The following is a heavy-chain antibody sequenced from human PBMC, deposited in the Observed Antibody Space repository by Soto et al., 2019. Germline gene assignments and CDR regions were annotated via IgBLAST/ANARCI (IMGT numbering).Heavy chain of an antibody. V-gene: IGHV6-1*01. CDR3: ARGGTLGGIAAAGTYYYYGMDV. D-gene: IGHD6-13*01. CDR1: GDSVSSNSAA. CDR2: TYYRSKWYN. Sequence: SQTLSLTCAISGDSVSSNSAAWNWIRQSPSRGLEWLGRTYYRSKWYNDYAVSVKSRITINPDTSKNQFSLQLNSVTPEDTAVYYCARGGTLGGIAAAGTYYYYGMDVWGQGTTVTVSS. J-gene: IGHJ6*02.